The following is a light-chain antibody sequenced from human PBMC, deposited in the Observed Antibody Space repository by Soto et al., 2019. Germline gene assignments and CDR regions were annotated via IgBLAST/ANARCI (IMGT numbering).Light chain of an antibody. CDR3: CSYAGSSTFWV. CDR1: SSDVGSYNL. V-gene: IGLV2-23*01. J-gene: IGLJ3*02. CDR2: EGS. Sequence: QSALTQPASVSGSPGQSSTISCTGTSSDVGSYNLVSWYQQHPGKAPKLMIYEGSKRPSGVSNRFSGSKSGNTASLTISGLQAEDEADYYCCSYAGSSTFWVFGGGTKLTV.